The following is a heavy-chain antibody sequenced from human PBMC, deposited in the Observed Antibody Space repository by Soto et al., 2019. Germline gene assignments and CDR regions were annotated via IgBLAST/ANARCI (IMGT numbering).Heavy chain of an antibody. CDR3: ARARRYNLNSGPYYFDY. V-gene: IGHV1-18*01. CDR2: ISAYNGNT. CDR1: GYTFTSYG. Sequence: GASVKVSCKASGYTFTSYGISWVRQAPGQGLEWMGWISAYNGNTNYAQKLQGRVTMTTDSSKHQFSLKLNSVTAADTAVYYCARARRYNLNSGPYYFDYWGQGTLVTVSS. D-gene: IGHD1-7*01. J-gene: IGHJ4*02.